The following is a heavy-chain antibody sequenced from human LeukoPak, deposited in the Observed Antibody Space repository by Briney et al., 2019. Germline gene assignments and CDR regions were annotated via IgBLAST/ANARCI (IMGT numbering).Heavy chain of an antibody. V-gene: IGHV3-30-3*01. CDR2: ISYDGSNK. CDR3: ARDHPSSGWDSPDAFDI. D-gene: IGHD3-9*01. CDR1: GFTFSSYA. Sequence: PGGSLRLSCAASGFTFSSYAMHWVRQAPGKGLEWVAVISYDGSNKYYADSVKGRFTISRDNSKNTLYLQMNSLRAEDTAVYYCARDHPSSGWDSPDAFDIWGLGTMVTVSS. J-gene: IGHJ3*02.